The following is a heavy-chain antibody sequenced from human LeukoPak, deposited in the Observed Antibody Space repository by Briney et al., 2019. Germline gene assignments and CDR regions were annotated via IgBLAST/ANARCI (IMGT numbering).Heavy chain of an antibody. CDR2: INPNSGGT. J-gene: IGHJ6*03. V-gene: IGHV1-2*02. D-gene: IGHD3-3*01. Sequence: GASVKVSCKASGYTFTGYYMHWVGQAPGQGLEWMGWINPNSGGTNYAQKFQGRVTMTRDTSISTAYMELSRLRSDDTAVYYCARNTYYDFPYYYYMDVWGKGTTVTVSS. CDR1: GYTFTGYY. CDR3: ARNTYYDFPYYYYMDV.